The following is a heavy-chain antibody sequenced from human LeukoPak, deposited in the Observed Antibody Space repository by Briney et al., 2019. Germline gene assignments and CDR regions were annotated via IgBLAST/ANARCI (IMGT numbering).Heavy chain of an antibody. CDR3: TRYDDTSSHFGRLS. J-gene: IGHJ6*01. V-gene: IGHV3-33*01. Sequence: PATPLRLSCATSGFNFGHSGFHWVRQAPGKGLEWVAVIWSDATKTDYGDSKTEYADSVKGRFTVSRDNSKTTGNLQMNSLRDEDTAVYYCTRYDDTSSHFGRLSWGQG. CDR1: GFNFGHSG. CDR2: IWSDATKT. D-gene: IGHD3/OR15-3a*01.